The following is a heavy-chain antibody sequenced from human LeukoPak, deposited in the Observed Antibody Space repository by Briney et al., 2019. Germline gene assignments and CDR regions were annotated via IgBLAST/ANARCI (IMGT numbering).Heavy chain of an antibody. CDR1: GGSINNYY. CDR3: ARVGSPYHFDY. Sequence: SETLFLTCTASGGSINNYYWSWIRQPAGKGLEWIGRIYTSGNTNYNPSLKSRVTMSVDTSKNQFSLKLSSVTAADTAVYYCARVGSPYHFDYWGQGTLVTVSS. D-gene: IGHD2-2*02. V-gene: IGHV4-4*07. J-gene: IGHJ4*02. CDR2: IYTSGNT.